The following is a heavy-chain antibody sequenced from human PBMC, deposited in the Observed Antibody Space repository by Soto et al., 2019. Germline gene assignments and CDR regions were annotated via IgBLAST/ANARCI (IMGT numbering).Heavy chain of an antibody. Sequence: QVQLVQSGAEVKKPGSSVKVSCKASGGTFSSYAISWVRQAPGQGLEWMGGIIPIFGTANYAQKFQGRVTITADESTSTXXMXLXXLRSEDTAVYYCARDQIISQYDFWSGYYLTNGFDPWGQGTLVTVSS. CDR1: GGTFSSYA. CDR3: ARDQIISQYDFWSGYYLTNGFDP. D-gene: IGHD3-3*01. CDR2: IIPIFGTA. V-gene: IGHV1-69*12. J-gene: IGHJ5*02.